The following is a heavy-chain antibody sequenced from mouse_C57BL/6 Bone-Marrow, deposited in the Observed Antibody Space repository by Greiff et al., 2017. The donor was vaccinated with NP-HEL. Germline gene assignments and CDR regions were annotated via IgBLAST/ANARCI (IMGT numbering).Heavy chain of an antibody. V-gene: IGHV1-61*01. CDR3: VYYSNSAWFAY. CDR1: GYTFTSYW. CDR2: IYPSDSET. J-gene: IGHJ3*01. Sequence: VQLQQPGAELVRPGSSVKLSCKASGYTFTSYWMDWVKQRPGQGLEWIGNIYPSDSETHYNQKFKDKATLTVDKSSSTAYMQLSSLTSEDSAVYYCVYYSNSAWFAYWGQGTLVTVSA. D-gene: IGHD2-5*01.